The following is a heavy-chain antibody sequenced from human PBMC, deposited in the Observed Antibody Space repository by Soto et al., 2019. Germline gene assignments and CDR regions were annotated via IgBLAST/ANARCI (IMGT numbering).Heavy chain of an antibody. V-gene: IGHV3-33*01. CDR2: IGYHGNKE. D-gene: IGHD5-12*01. J-gene: IGHJ3*01. CDR1: GFTFSRNG. CDR3: ARWNLAGPTIDAFDL. Sequence: QEQLVESGGGVVQPGRSLRLSCAASGFTFSRNGMHWIRQAPGKGLEWEAIIGYHGNKENYADSVRGRFTISRDNSKNTVYLQMDSLRVEDTAVYYCARWNLAGPTIDAFDLWGQGTLVTVSS.